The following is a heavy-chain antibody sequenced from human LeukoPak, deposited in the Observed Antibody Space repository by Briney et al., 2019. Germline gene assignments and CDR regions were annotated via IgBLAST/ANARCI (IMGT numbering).Heavy chain of an antibody. V-gene: IGHV4-59*01. CDR3: ARGSSWLDY. J-gene: IGHJ4*02. D-gene: IGHD6-13*01. CDR2: IYNSEST. CDR1: GDSISSDY. Sequence: TSETLSLTCIVSGDSISSDYWSWIRQPPGKGLEWIGYIYNSESTNYNPSLKSRVTISGDTSSKHFSLKVDSVTAADTAVYYCARGSSWLDYWGQGILVTVSS.